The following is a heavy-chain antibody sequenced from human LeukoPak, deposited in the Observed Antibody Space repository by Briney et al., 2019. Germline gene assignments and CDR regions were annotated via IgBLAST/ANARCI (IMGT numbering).Heavy chain of an antibody. CDR2: IYAGGGSGA. V-gene: IGHV3-53*01. Sequence: GGSLRLSCAASGFGVSSNDMSWVRQAPGKGLEWVSLIYAGGGSGAYYADSVRGRFTGSRHDSKNTLDLQMNSLRAEDTAVYYCAKLPEVVITTSPDYWGQGTLVTVSS. J-gene: IGHJ4*02. CDR3: AKLPEVVITTSPDY. CDR1: GFGVSSND. D-gene: IGHD3-22*01.